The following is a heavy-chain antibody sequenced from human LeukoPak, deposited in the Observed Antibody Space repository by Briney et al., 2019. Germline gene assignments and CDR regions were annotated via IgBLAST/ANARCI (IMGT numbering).Heavy chain of an antibody. D-gene: IGHD3-3*01. CDR3: ARSGETIFGVVGQTNPPLDY. V-gene: IGHV4-39*07. J-gene: IGHJ4*02. Sequence: SETLSLTCTVSGGSISSSSYYWGWVRQPPGKGLEWIGSIYYSGSTYYNPSLKSRVTISVDTSKNQFSLKLSSVTAADTAVYYCARSGETIFGVVGQTNPPLDYWGQGTLVTASS. CDR1: GGSISSSSYY. CDR2: IYYSGST.